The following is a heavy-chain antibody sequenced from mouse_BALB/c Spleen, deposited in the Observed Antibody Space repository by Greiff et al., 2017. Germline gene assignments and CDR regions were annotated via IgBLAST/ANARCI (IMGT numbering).Heavy chain of an antibody. CDR1: GYSITSDYA. V-gene: IGHV3-2*02. J-gene: IGHJ2*01. CDR2: ISYSGST. CDR3: ARSDYGNYDY. D-gene: IGHD2-1*01. Sequence: VQLQQSGPGLVKPSQSLSLTCTVTGYSITSDYAWNWIRQFPGNKLEWMGYISYSGSTSYNPSLKSRISITRDTSKNQFFLQLNSVTTEDTATYYCARSDYGNYDYWGQGTTLTVSS.